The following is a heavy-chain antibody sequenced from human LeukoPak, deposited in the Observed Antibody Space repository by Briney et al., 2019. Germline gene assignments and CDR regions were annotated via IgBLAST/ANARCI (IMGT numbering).Heavy chain of an antibody. D-gene: IGHD3-10*01. Sequence: GGSLRLSCAASGFTFSSYWMHWVRQAPGKGVVWVSRINSDGSSISYADSVKGRFTISRDNAKNTLYLQMNSLRAEDTAVYYCTRGRGVSFDYWGQGTLVTVPS. CDR2: INSDGSSI. CDR3: TRGRGVSFDY. J-gene: IGHJ4*02. V-gene: IGHV3-74*01. CDR1: GFTFSSYW.